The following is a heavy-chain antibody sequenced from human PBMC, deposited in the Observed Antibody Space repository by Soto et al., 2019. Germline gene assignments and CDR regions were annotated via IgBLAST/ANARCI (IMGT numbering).Heavy chain of an antibody. V-gene: IGHV4-59*01. CDR2: LYYGRSA. D-gene: IGHD3-22*01. Sequence: QVQLQESGPGLVKPSETLSLTCAVSGDSISSYYCMWIRQPPGKGLESIGYLYYGRSANYNPSLMSGVTLSVDTSTNQCALTLSSRTPADTAVYYCALRSMAVVPEYWGQGTLVTVSS. CDR1: GDSISSYY. CDR3: ALRSMAVVPEY. J-gene: IGHJ4*02.